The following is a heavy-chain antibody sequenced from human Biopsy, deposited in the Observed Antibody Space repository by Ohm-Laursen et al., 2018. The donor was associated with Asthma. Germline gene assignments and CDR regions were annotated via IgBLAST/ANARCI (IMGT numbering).Heavy chain of an antibody. V-gene: IGHV3-48*02. CDR1: RFTYE. J-gene: IGHJ4*02. CDR2: ISSSSSTI. CDR3: ARFKRGYSYGYAGVFDY. D-gene: IGHD5-18*01. Sequence: SLRLSCTASRFTYETHWVRQAPGKGLEWVSYISSSSSTIYYADSVKGRFTISRDNAKNSLYLQMNSLRDEDTAVYYCARFKRGYSYGYAGVFDYWGRGTLVTVSS.